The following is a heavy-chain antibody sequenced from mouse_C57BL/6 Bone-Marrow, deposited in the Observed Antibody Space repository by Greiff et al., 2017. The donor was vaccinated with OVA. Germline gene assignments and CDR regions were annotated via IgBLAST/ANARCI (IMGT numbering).Heavy chain of an antibody. CDR2: ISSGSSTI. CDR1: GFTFSDYG. CDR3: ASTGTWYFAV. J-gene: IGHJ1*03. D-gene: IGHD4-1*01. V-gene: IGHV5-17*01. Sequence: DVQLVESGGGLVKPGGSLKLSCAASGFTFSDYGMHWVSQAPEKGLEWVAYISSGSSTIYYADTVKGRFTISRDNAKHTLFLQLTSLRSEDTGMYYCASTGTWYFAVWGTGTTVTVSS.